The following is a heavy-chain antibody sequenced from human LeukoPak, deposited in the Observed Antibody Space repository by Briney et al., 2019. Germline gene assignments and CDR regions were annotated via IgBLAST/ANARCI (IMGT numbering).Heavy chain of an antibody. CDR2: ISYDGSNK. J-gene: IGHJ4*02. Sequence: GGSLRLSCAASGFTFSSYGMHWVRQAPGKGLEWVAIISYDGSNKYYADSVKGRFTISRDNSKNTLYLQMNSLRAEDTAVYYCVMYSRADYWGQGTLVTVSS. CDR1: GFTFSSYG. V-gene: IGHV3-30*03. D-gene: IGHD6-13*01. CDR3: VMYSRADY.